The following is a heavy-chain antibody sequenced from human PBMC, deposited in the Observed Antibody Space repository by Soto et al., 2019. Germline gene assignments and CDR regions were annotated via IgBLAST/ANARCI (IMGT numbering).Heavy chain of an antibody. V-gene: IGHV3-7*01. CDR3: ARARGWNIVIIPAASDY. J-gene: IGHJ4*02. Sequence: EVQLVESGGGLVRPGGSLRLSCAASGFTFSTYWMSWVRQAPGKGLEWVANINQDGSEKYYVDSVKGRFTISRDNAKNSLYLQMTSLRATDTAVYYCARARGWNIVIIPAASDYWGQGTVVTVSS. D-gene: IGHD2-2*01. CDR2: INQDGSEK. CDR1: GFTFSTYW.